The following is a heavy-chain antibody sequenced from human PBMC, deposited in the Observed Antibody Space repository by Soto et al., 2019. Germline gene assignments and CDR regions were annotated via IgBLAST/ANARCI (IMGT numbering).Heavy chain of an antibody. CDR2: IYHSGST. V-gene: IGHV4-4*02. J-gene: IGHJ4*02. CDR1: GGSISSSNW. CDR3: AREDHDFWSGYYDY. Sequence: ASETLSLTCAVSGGSISSSNWWSWVRHPPGKGLEWIGEIYHSGSTNYNPSLKSRVTISVDKSKNQFSLKLSSVTAADTAVYYCAREDHDFWSGYYDYWGQGTLVTVSS. D-gene: IGHD3-3*01.